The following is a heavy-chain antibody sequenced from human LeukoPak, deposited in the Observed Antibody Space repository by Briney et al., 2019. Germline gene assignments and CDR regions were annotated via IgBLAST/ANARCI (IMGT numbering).Heavy chain of an antibody. CDR1: GFTVSTNY. CDR3: ARGSITMVRGVITPNYFDY. D-gene: IGHD3-10*01. V-gene: IGHV3-66*01. Sequence: GGSLRLSCAASGFTVSTNYMTWVRQAPGKGLEWVSVIYSGGSTYYADSVKGRFTISRDNSKNTLYLQMNSLRAEDTAVYYCARGSITMVRGVITPNYFDYWGQGTLVTVSS. J-gene: IGHJ4*02. CDR2: IYSGGST.